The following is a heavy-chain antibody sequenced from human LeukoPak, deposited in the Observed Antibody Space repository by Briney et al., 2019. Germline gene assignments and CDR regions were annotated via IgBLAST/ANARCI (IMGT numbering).Heavy chain of an antibody. D-gene: IGHD1-1*01. CDR3: ARVNEGTAHRYYYYYMDV. CDR1: RDTFTGYV. CDR2: ISAYNGNT. Sequence: ASLKVACQESRDTFTGYVISWVLEAPGQRLKRMGWISAYNGNTNYAQKLQGRVTMTTDTSTSTAYMELRSLRSDDTAVYYCARVNEGTAHRYYYYYMDVWGKGTTVTVSS. V-gene: IGHV1-18*01. J-gene: IGHJ6*03.